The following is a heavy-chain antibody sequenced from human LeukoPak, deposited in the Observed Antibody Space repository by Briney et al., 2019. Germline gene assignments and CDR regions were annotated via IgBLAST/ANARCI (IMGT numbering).Heavy chain of an antibody. J-gene: IGHJ6*02. CDR1: GGTFGSYA. CDR3: ARDGNSGYDLAV. D-gene: IGHD5-12*01. CDR2: ISGNSGGT. Sequence: ASVKVSCKPSGGTFGSYAISWVRQAPGQGLEWMGWISGNSGGTNYAQKFQGRVTMTRDTSISTAYMGLSRLRSDDTAVYYCARDGNSGYDLAVWGQGTTVTVSS. V-gene: IGHV1-2*02.